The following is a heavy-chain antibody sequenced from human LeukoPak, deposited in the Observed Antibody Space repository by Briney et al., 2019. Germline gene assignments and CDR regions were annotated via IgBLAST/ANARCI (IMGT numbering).Heavy chain of an antibody. J-gene: IGHJ5*02. CDR3: ARVRGIAAAGTRGTLRYNWFDP. CDR2: MNPNSGNT. V-gene: IGHV1-8*01. D-gene: IGHD6-13*01. CDR1: GYTFTSYD. Sequence: ASVTVSCKASGYTFTSYDINWVRQAPGQGLEWMGWMNPNSGNTDYAQKFQGRVTMTRNTSISTAYMELSSLRSEDTAVYYCARVRGIAAAGTRGTLRYNWFDPWGQGTLVTVSS.